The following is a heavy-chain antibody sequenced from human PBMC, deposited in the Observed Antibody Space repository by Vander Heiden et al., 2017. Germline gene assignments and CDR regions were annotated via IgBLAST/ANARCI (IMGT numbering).Heavy chain of an antibody. V-gene: IGHV3-48*02. CDR1: GFTFRSYS. CDR3: ARDKTVTTPRFDY. J-gene: IGHJ4*02. CDR2: ISSSSSTI. Sequence: EVQLVESGGGLVQPGGSLRLSGAASGFTFRSYSMNWVLQAPGKGLEWVSYISSSSSTIYYADSVKGRFTISRDNAKNSLYLQMNSLRDEDTAVYYCARDKTVTTPRFDYWGQGTLVTVSS. D-gene: IGHD4-17*01.